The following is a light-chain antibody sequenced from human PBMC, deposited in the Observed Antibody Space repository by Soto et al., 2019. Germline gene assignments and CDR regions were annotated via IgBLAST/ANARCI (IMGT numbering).Light chain of an antibody. CDR3: SSSAGTNSFVL. CDR1: SSDIGGYNS. CDR2: EVN. V-gene: IGLV2-8*01. J-gene: IGLJ3*02. Sequence: QSVLTQPPSASGSPGQSVTISCTGTSSDIGGYNSVSWYQQHPGKAPKLMIYEVNKRPSGVPERFSGSKSGNTASLTVSGLQADDEADYYCSSSAGTNSFVLFGGGTKVTVL.